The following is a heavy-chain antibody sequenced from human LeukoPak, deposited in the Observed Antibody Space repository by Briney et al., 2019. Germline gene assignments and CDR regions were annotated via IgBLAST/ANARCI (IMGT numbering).Heavy chain of an antibody. CDR1: GGTFSSYA. CDR3: TGASMIGRRGYYGMDV. D-gene: IGHD3-10*02. Sequence: ASVKVSCKASGGTFSSYAISWVRQAPGQGLEWMGRIIPILGIANYAQKFKGRVTITADKSTSTAYMELSSLRSEDTAVYYWTGASMIGRRGYYGMDVWGQGTTVTVSS. V-gene: IGHV1-69*04. J-gene: IGHJ6*02. CDR2: IIPILGIA.